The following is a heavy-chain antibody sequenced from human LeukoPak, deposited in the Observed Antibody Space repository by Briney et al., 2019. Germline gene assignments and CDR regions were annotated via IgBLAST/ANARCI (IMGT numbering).Heavy chain of an antibody. CDR2: IIPIFGTA. Sequence: SVKVSCKASGGTFSSYAISWVRQAPGQGLEWMGRIIPIFGTANYAQKFQGRVTITTDESTSTAYMELSSLRSEDTAVYYCARGSALRFLEWLDYYYYMDVWGKGTTVTVSS. D-gene: IGHD3-3*01. CDR1: GGTFSSYA. V-gene: IGHV1-69*05. J-gene: IGHJ6*03. CDR3: ARGSALRFLEWLDYYYYMDV.